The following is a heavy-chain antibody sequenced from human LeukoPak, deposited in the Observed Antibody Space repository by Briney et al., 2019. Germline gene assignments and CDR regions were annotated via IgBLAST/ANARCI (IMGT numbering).Heavy chain of an antibody. CDR3: ARDKSIATRPIFDY. J-gene: IGHJ4*02. V-gene: IGHV3-23*01. CDR2: ISGSGDSA. CDR1: GFTFTTYA. D-gene: IGHD6-6*01. Sequence: GGSLRLSCAASGFTFTTYAMTWVRQAPGKGLEWVSFISGSGDSAYYADSAKGRFTISRDYSKNTLYLQMNSLRADDTAIYYCARDKSIATRPIFDYWGQGTLVTVSS.